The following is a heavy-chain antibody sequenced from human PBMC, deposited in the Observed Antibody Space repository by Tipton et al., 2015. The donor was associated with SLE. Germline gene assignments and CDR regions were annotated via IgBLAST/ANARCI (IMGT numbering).Heavy chain of an antibody. V-gene: IGHV3-64*01. J-gene: IGHJ4*02. Sequence: GSLRLSCAASGFTFSSYAMHWVRQAPGKGLEYVSAISSNGGSTYYANSVKGRFTISRDNSKNTLYLQMGSLRAEDMAVYYCARSAPYPYFDYWGQGTLVTVSS. CDR3: ARSAPYPYFDY. CDR2: ISSNGGST. CDR1: GFTFSSYA.